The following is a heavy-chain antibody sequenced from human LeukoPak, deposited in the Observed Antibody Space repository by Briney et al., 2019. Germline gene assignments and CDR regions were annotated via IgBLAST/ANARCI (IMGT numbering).Heavy chain of an antibody. CDR2: ISGSSSNT. CDR3: ARATGTWGHDGFDI. CDR1: GYXFMSHG. V-gene: IGHV1-18*01. Sequence: AASVKVSCKAYGYXFMSHGISWVRQAPGQGRKWLGWISGSSSNTNYAQRLQGRVTMTTDTSTTTAYMELRSLRSDDTAVYYCARATGTWGHDGFDIWGQGTMVTVSS. J-gene: IGHJ3*02. D-gene: IGHD3-16*01.